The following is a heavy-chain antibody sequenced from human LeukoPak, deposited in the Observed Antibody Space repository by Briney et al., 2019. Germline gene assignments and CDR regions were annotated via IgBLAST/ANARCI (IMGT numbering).Heavy chain of an antibody. CDR1: GYTFTGYY. Sequence: ASVKVSCKASGYTFTGYYMHWVRQAPGQGLEWMGWINPNSGGTNYAQKFQGRVTMTRDTSISTAYMELSRLRSDDTAVYYCASRGGQSGSGSYYTFYYYYMDVWGKGTTVTVSS. V-gene: IGHV1-2*02. D-gene: IGHD3-10*01. CDR2: INPNSGGT. J-gene: IGHJ6*03. CDR3: ASRGGQSGSGSYYTFYYYYMDV.